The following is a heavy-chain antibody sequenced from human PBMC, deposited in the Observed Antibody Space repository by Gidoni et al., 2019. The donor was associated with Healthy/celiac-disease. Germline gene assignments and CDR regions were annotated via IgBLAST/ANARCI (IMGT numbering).Heavy chain of an antibody. J-gene: IGHJ4*02. CDR1: GFTFSSYA. CDR2: ISYDGSNK. Sequence: QVQLVESGGGVVQPGRSLRLSCAASGFTFSSYAMHWVRQAPGKGLEWVAVISYDGSNKYYADSVKGRFTISRDNSKNTLYLQMNSLRAEDTAVYYCARDPHDYGGHRGDYWGQGTLVTVSS. V-gene: IGHV3-30-3*01. D-gene: IGHD4-17*01. CDR3: ARDPHDYGGHRGDY.